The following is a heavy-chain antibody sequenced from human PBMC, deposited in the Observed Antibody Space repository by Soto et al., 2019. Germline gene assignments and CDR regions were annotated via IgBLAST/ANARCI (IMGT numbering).Heavy chain of an antibody. J-gene: IGHJ5*02. CDR3: AKAGYGSDVLWWFGP. CDR1: GFTFSSYA. D-gene: IGHD5-12*01. V-gene: IGHV3-23*01. CDR2: VSSSSDNT. Sequence: GGSLRLSCAASGFTFSSYAMSWVRQSPGRGLEWVSAVSSSSDNTYYADSVKGRFTISRDNSKNTLYLQMNSLRAEDTAIYYCAKAGYGSDVLWWFGPWGLGSLGAVSS.